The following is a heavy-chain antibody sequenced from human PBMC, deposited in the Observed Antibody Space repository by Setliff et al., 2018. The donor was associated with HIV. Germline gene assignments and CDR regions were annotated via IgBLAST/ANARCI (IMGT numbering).Heavy chain of an antibody. CDR1: GYTFTNYA. J-gene: IGHJ4*02. Sequence: ASVKVSCKASGYTFTNYAISWIRQAPGQGLEWLGWISGYNGNTNHAQKLQGRVTMTTDTSTSTAYMELSSLRSEDTAVYYCALKGAYDILTGFPNWGQGTLVTVSS. D-gene: IGHD3-9*01. CDR3: ALKGAYDILTGFPN. CDR2: ISGYNGNT. V-gene: IGHV1-18*01.